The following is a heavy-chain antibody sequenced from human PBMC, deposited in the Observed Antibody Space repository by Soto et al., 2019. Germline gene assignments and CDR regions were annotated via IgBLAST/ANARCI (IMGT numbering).Heavy chain of an antibody. CDR2: IYYSGST. D-gene: IGHD2-15*01. Sequence: QVQLQESGPGLVKPSQTLSLTCTVSGGSISSGDYYWSWIRQPPGKVLEWIGYIYYSGSTYYNPSLKSRVTISVETSKNQFSLKLSAETAADTAVYDCAREFHGGYCSGGSCYGPMYWYFDLWGRGNLVTVSS. CDR1: GGSISSGDYY. CDR3: AREFHGGYCSGGSCYGPMYWYFDL. V-gene: IGHV4-30-4*01. J-gene: IGHJ2*01.